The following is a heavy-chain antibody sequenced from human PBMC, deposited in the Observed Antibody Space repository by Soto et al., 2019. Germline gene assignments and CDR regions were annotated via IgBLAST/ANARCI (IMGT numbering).Heavy chain of an antibody. CDR1: GYTFTGYY. V-gene: IGHV1-2*02. D-gene: IGHD2-15*01. Sequence: GSVKVSCKASGYTFTGYYMHWVRQAPGQGLEWMGWINPNSGGTNYAQKFQGRVTMTRDTSMSTAYMELSRLRSDDTAVYYSARVNVVVVAATREYYFDYWGQANLVTVSS. CDR2: INPNSGGT. J-gene: IGHJ4*02. CDR3: ARVNVVVVAATREYYFDY.